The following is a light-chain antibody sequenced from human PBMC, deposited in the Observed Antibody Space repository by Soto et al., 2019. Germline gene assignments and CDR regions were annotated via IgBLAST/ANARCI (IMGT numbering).Light chain of an antibody. J-gene: IGKJ1*01. Sequence: EIVLTQSPASLSLSPGERATLSCRASQSVSSYLAWYQQKPGQAPRLLIYDASNRATGIPARFSGSGSGTDFTLSNSSLEPEDFAVYYCQQRSNWPVTFGQGTKVDIK. CDR3: QQRSNWPVT. CDR1: QSVSSY. V-gene: IGKV3-11*01. CDR2: DAS.